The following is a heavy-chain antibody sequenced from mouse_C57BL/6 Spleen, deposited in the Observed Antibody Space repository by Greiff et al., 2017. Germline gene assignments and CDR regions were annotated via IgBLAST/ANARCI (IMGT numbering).Heavy chain of an antibody. V-gene: IGHV1-82*01. D-gene: IGHD2-3*01. CDR2: IYPGDGDT. J-gene: IGHJ2*01. CDR3: AYRYEDDY. Sequence: QVQLQQSGPELVKPGASVKISCKASGYAFSSSWMNWVKQRPGKGLEWIGRIYPGDGDTNYNGKFKGKATLTAGKSSSTAYMQLSSLTSEDSAVYFCAYRYEDDYWGQGTTLTVSS. CDR1: GYAFSSSW.